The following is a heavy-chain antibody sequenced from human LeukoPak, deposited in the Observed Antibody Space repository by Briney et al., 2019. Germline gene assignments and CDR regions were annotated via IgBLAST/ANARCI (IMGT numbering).Heavy chain of an antibody. CDR1: GFTFSSYE. V-gene: IGHV3-48*03. CDR2: ISSSGSTI. D-gene: IGHD6-19*01. J-gene: IGHJ4*02. CDR3: ARGRSSGWYPFDY. Sequence: GGSLRLSCAASGFTFSSYEMNWVRQAPGKGLEWVSYISSSGSTIYYADSVKGRFTISRDNAKNSLYLQMNSLRAEDTAVYYCARGRSSGWYPFDYWGRGTLVTVSS.